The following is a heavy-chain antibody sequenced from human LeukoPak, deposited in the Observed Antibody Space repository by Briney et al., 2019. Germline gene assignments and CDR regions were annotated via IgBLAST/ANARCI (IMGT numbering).Heavy chain of an antibody. V-gene: IGHV3-7*03. D-gene: IGHD2-15*01. Sequence: GGSLRLSCTASGFSFSGYWMTWVRQTPGKGLEWVANINQDGSKKSYVDSVRGRFTISRDSAKNSLYLQMNSLRAEDTAVYYCTRDLNSGGSCWGQGTLVTVSS. CDR1: GFSFSGYW. CDR2: INQDGSKK. J-gene: IGHJ4*02. CDR3: TRDLNSGGSC.